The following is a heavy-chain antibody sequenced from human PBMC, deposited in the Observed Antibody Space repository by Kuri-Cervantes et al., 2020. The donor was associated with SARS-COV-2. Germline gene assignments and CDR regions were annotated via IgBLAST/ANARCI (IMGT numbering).Heavy chain of an antibody. V-gene: IGHV3-48*02. D-gene: IGHD1-26*01. Sequence: GESLKISCAASGFTFSSYSMNWVRQAPGKGLEWVSYISSSSTIYYADSVKGRFTISRDNAKNSLYLQMNSLRDEDTAVYYCAREAPCRIVGAICYGMDVWGQGTTVTVSS. CDR1: GFTFSSYS. CDR3: AREAPCRIVGAICYGMDV. CDR2: ISSSSTI. J-gene: IGHJ6*02.